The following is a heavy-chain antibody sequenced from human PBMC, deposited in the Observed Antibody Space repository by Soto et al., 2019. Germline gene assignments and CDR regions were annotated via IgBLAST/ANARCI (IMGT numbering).Heavy chain of an antibody. CDR2: IHYSGST. V-gene: IGHV4-31*03. Sequence: PSETLSLTCTVSGGSISSGGYYWSWIRQHPGKGLEWIGYIHYSGSTYYNPSLKSRVTISVDTSKNQFSLKLSSVTAADTAVYYCSSSPADYFDYWGQGTLVTVSS. CDR3: SSSPADYFDY. D-gene: IGHD6-25*01. CDR1: GGSISSGGYY. J-gene: IGHJ4*02.